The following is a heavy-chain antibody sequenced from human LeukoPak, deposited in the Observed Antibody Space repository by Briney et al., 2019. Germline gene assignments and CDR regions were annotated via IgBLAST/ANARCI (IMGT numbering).Heavy chain of an antibody. J-gene: IGHJ6*02. CDR3: TTPAVAGTPYYYYYYGMDV. CDR2: IKSRTDGGTT. CDR1: GFNFNNAW. V-gene: IGHV3-15*07. Sequence: GGSLRLSCTTSGFNFNNAWVNWVRQAPGKGLEWVGRIKSRTDGGTTVYSAPVKGRFTISRDDSKNTLYLQMNSLKTEDTAVYYCTTPAVAGTPYYYYYYGMDVWGQRTTVTVSS. D-gene: IGHD6-19*01.